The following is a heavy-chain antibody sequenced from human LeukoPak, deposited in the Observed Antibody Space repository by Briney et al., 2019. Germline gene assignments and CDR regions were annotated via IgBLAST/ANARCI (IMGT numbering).Heavy chain of an antibody. Sequence: PGGSLRLSCAASGVTFSTYSMNWVRQAPGKGLQWVSSIRSPNNDIYYADSVKGRFTISRDNSKNTLYLQMNSLRAEDTAVYYCANLYDSVGYYIAWGQGALVTVSS. D-gene: IGHD3-22*01. CDR1: GVTFSTYS. CDR2: IRSPNNDI. J-gene: IGHJ5*02. CDR3: ANLYDSVGYYIA. V-gene: IGHV3-21*04.